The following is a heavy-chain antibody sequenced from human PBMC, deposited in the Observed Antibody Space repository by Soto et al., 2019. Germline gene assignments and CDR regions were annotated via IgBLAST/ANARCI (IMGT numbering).Heavy chain of an antibody. J-gene: IGHJ5*02. Sequence: SETLSLTCTVSGGSISSSSYYWGWIRQPPGKGLEWIGSIYYSGSTYYNPSLKSRVTISVDTSKNQFSLKLSSVTAADTAVYYCARQTRPNWFDPWGQGTLVTVSS. CDR2: IYYSGST. CDR3: ARQTRPNWFDP. CDR1: GGSISSSSYY. V-gene: IGHV4-39*01.